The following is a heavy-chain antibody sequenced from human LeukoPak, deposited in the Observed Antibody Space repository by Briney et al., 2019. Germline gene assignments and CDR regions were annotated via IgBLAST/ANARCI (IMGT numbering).Heavy chain of an antibody. CDR1: GFTFSSYS. CDR3: ARGLIVGATDY. J-gene: IGHJ4*02. V-gene: IGHV3-21*01. Sequence: GGSLRLSCAASGFTFSSYSMNWVRQAPGKGLEWVSSISSSSSYIYYADSVKGRFTISRDNAKNSLYLQMNSLRAEDTAVYCCARGLIVGATDYWGQGTLVTVSS. D-gene: IGHD1-26*01. CDR2: ISSSSSYI.